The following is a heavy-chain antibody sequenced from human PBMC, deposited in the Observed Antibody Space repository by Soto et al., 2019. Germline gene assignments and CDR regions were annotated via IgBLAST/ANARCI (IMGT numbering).Heavy chain of an antibody. CDR3: AREQYSSSSGHDAFDI. V-gene: IGHV1-69*04. Sequence: SVKVSCKASGGTFSSYTISWVRQAPGQGLEWMGRIIPILGIANHAQKFQGRVTITADKSTSTAYMELSSLRSEDTAVYYCAREQYSSSSGHDAFDIWGQGTMVTVSS. CDR1: GGTFSSYT. J-gene: IGHJ3*02. D-gene: IGHD6-6*01. CDR2: IIPILGIA.